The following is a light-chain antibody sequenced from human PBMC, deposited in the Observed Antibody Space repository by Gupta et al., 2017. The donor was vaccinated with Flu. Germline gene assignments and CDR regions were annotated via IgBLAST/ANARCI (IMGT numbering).Light chain of an antibody. CDR1: SSDVGGYNY. V-gene: IGLV2-11*01. CDR3: CSYAGSDTYV. CDR2: DVS. Sequence: QSALTQPRSVSGSPGQSVTISCTGTSSDVGGYNYVSWYQKHPGKAPKLMIYDVSKRPSGVPDRFSGSKSGNTASLTISGLQAEEEADYYCCSYAGSDTYVFGTGTKVTVL. J-gene: IGLJ1*01.